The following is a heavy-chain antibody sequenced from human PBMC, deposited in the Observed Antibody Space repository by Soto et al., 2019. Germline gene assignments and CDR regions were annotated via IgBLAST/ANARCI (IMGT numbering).Heavy chain of an antibody. Sequence: ASVKVSCKASGYTFTSYGISWVRQAPGQGLEWMGWISAYNGNTNYAQKLQGRVTMTTDTSTSTAYMELRSLRSDDTAVYYCARDYRGRGSWDYVWGSYRPADYWGQGTLVTSPQ. CDR1: GYTFTSYG. J-gene: IGHJ4*02. D-gene: IGHD3-16*02. V-gene: IGHV1-18*04. CDR3: ARDYRGRGSWDYVWGSYRPADY. CDR2: ISAYNGNT.